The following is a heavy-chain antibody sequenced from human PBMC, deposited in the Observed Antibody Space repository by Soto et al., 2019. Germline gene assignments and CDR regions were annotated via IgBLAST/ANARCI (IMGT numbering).Heavy chain of an antibody. V-gene: IGHV4-34*01. D-gene: IGHD3-10*01. CDR1: GGSFSGYY. Sequence: SETLSLTCAVYGGSFSGYYWSWIRQPPGKGLEWIGEINHSGSTNYNPSLKSRVTISVDTSKNQFSLKLSSVTAADTAVYYCARGRSGWFDPWGQGTLVTVSS. CDR2: INHSGST. CDR3: ARGRSGWFDP. J-gene: IGHJ5*02.